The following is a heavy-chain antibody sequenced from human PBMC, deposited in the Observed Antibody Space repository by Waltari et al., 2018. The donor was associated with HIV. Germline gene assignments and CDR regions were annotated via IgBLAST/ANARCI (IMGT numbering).Heavy chain of an antibody. CDR2: IKSKTDGVTT. Sequence: EVQLVESGGGLVKPGGSLRRSWAASGFTFSNAWMSWVRQAPGKVLEWVGRIKSKTDGVTTDYAAPVKGRFTISRDDSNTTLYLQMNSLKTEDTAVYYCTTTPLGLWFGTYYFDYWGQGTLVTVSS. J-gene: IGHJ4*02. V-gene: IGHV3-15*01. CDR3: TTTPLGLWFGTYYFDY. CDR1: GFTFSNAW. D-gene: IGHD3-10*01.